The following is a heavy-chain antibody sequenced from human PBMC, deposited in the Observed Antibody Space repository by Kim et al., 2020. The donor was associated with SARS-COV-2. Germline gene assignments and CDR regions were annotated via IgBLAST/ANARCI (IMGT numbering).Heavy chain of an antibody. J-gene: IGHJ4*02. V-gene: IGHV3-7*03. D-gene: IGHD3-10*01. Sequence: GGSLRLSCAASGFTFSSYWMSWVRQAPGKGLEWVANIKQDGSEKYYVDSVKGRFTISRDNAKNSLYLQMNSLRAEDTAVYYCARDLAPYGSGSYSNEWGFDYWGQGTLVTVSS. CDR3: ARDLAPYGSGSYSNEWGFDY. CDR2: IKQDGSEK. CDR1: GFTFSSYW.